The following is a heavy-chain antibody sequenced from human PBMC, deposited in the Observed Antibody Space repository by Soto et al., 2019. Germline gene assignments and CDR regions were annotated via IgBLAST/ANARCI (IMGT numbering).Heavy chain of an antibody. CDR2: IWFDGSNK. CDR3: ARDPPATRHGMDV. CDR1: GFSFTTHG. V-gene: IGHV3-33*01. J-gene: IGHJ6*02. Sequence: GGSLRLSCAASGFSFTTHGMHWVRQAPGKGLEWVAVIWFDGSNKYYADSVRGRFTISRDNSKNTLYLQMKSLRAEDTAVYYCARDPPATRHGMDVWGQGTTVTVSS.